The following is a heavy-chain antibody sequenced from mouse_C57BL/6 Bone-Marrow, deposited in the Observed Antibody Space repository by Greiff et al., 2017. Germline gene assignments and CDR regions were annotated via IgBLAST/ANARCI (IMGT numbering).Heavy chain of an antibody. Sequence: QVQLQQPGAELVKPGASVKLSCKASGYTFPSYWMHWVKQRPGQGLEWIGMIHPNSGSTNYNEKFKSKATLTVDKSSSTAYMQLSSLTSEDSAVYYCARRGYYSNFPYAMDYWGQGTSVTVSS. CDR2: IHPNSGST. CDR1: GYTFPSYW. CDR3: ARRGYYSNFPYAMDY. D-gene: IGHD2-5*01. V-gene: IGHV1-64*01. J-gene: IGHJ4*01.